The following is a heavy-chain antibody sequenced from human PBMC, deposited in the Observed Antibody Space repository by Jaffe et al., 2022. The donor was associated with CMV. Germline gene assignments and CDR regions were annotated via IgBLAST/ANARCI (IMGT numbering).Heavy chain of an antibody. Sequence: EVQLVESGGGLVQPGGSLRLSCAASGFTFSSYAMSWVRQAPGKGLEWVSAISGSGGSTYYADSVKGRFTISRDNSKNTLYLQMNSLRAEDTAVYYCYGLGYYYYYMDVWGKGTTVTVSS. J-gene: IGHJ6*03. D-gene: IGHD3-16*01. CDR2: ISGSGGST. CDR1: GFTFSSYA. CDR3: YGLGYYYYYMDV. V-gene: IGHV3-23*04.